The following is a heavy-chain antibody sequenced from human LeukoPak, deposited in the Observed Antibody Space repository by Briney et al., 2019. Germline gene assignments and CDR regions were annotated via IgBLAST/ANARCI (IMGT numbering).Heavy chain of an antibody. CDR2: IDSSGST. Sequence: SETLSLTCTVSVGSIRSSSYYGGRINQPPGKRLEWIGSIDSSGSTYYNPSLKSRATISVDSAKKPFFMKLSSVTAADTVVSYCAREYQSISAAGSDYWGQGTLVTVSS. D-gene: IGHD6-13*01. CDR3: AREYQSISAAGSDY. J-gene: IGHJ4*02. V-gene: IGHV4-39*07. CDR1: VGSIRSSSYY.